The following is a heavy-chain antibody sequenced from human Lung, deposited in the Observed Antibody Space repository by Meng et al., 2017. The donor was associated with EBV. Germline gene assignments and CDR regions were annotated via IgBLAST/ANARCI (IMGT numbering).Heavy chain of an antibody. CDR2: INHSGST. D-gene: IGHD3-10*01. CDR3: ARGCYGSGSSDY. Sequence: QVPSRRLAAALLKPSGPLSLTCAVYGGSFSGYYWSWIRQPPGEGLEWIGEINHSGSTNYNPSLKSRVTISVDTSKNQFSLKLSSVTAADTAVYYCARGCYGSGSSDYWGQGTLVTVSS. J-gene: IGHJ4*02. CDR1: GGSFSGYY. V-gene: IGHV4-34*01.